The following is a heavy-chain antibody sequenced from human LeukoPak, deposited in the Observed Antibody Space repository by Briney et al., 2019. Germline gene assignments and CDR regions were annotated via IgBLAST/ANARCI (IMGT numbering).Heavy chain of an antibody. V-gene: IGHV3-21*04. CDR2: ISFSSTHI. CDR1: GLTVSGNY. J-gene: IGHJ4*02. CDR3: TRDPVTYCGGDC. Sequence: GGSLRLSRAASGLTVSGNYMSWVRQAPGKGLEWVSSISFSSTHIYYADSIQGRFTISRDNAENSLYLQMNNLRVEDTAVYYCTRDPVTYCGGDCWGQGTLVTVSS. D-gene: IGHD2-21*01.